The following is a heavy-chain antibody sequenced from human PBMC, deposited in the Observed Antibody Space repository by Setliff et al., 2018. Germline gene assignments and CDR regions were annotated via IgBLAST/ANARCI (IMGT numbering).Heavy chain of an antibody. CDR2: IYYSGST. V-gene: IGHV4-59*01. Sequence: PSETLSLTCTVSGGSFTTYYWSWIRQSPGKGLEWIGYIYYSGSTNYNPSLKSRVSISVDTSKNQFSLRLTSVTAADTAVYYCAREYYYARSRNFDYWGQGTLVTVSS. J-gene: IGHJ4*02. CDR3: AREYYYARSRNFDY. D-gene: IGHD3-22*01. CDR1: GGSFTTYY.